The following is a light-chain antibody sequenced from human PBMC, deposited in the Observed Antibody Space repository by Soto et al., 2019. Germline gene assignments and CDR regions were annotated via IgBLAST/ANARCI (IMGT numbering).Light chain of an antibody. CDR2: NDD. CDR1: NSNIGSNL. Sequence: QSAVTQPPSASGTPGQRVTVSCSGSNSNIGSNLVYWYQQLPGAAPKFVIYNDDQRPSGVPDRFSASKSGTSASLAISGLRSEDEADYYCGAWDDSLSAWVFGGGTKLTVL. V-gene: IGLV1-47*02. J-gene: IGLJ3*02. CDR3: GAWDDSLSAWV.